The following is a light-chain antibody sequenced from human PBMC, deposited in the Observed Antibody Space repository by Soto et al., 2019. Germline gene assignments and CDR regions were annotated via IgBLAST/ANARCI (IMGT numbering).Light chain of an antibody. V-gene: IGLV8-61*01. Sequence: QTVVTEEPSFSVSPGGTVRLTCGLSSGSVSTSYYPSWYQQTPGQAPRTLIYTTTTRSSGVPDRFSGSILGNKAALTITGAQADDESDYYCVLYLGSGISVFGGGTQLTVL. J-gene: IGLJ2*01. CDR2: TTT. CDR3: VLYLGSGISV. CDR1: SGSVSTSYY.